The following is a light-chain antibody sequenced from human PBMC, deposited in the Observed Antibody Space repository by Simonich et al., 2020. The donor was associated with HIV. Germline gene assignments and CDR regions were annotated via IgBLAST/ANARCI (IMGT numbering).Light chain of an antibody. CDR2: GAS. J-gene: IGKJ5*01. Sequence: DIQMTQFPSSLPASVGDRVTITCRASQSINTYLNWYQEKTGKAPKLLIDGASNLQSEVPSRFSGSGSVTDFTFTISSLQPEDIATYYCQQYDNLPITFGQGTRLEIK. CDR3: QQYDNLPIT. CDR1: QSINTY. V-gene: IGKV1-33*01.